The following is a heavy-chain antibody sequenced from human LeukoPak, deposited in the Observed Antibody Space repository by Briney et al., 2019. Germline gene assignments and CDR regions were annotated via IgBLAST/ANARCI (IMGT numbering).Heavy chain of an antibody. J-gene: IGHJ6*02. V-gene: IGHV4-59*01. CDR1: GGSISSYY. CDR3: ARDRRVGYYYYGMDV. Sequence: SETLSLTCTVSGGSISSYYWSWIRQPPGKGLEWMGYIYYSGSTNYNPSLKSRVTISVDTSKNQFSLKLSSVTAADTAVYYCARDRRVGYYYYGMDVWGQGTTVTVSS. CDR2: IYYSGST. D-gene: IGHD2-15*01.